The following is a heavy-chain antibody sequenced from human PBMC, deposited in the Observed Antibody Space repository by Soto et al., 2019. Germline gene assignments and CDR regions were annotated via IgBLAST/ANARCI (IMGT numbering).Heavy chain of an antibody. J-gene: IGHJ4*02. CDR2: ISGDGSST. CDR3: ARSGNYVFDY. CDR1: GFTFRSHW. D-gene: IGHD1-26*01. Sequence: GGSLRLSCAASGFTFRSHWLHWVRQAPGKGLGWVSRISGDGSSTHYADSVKGRFTITRDNAKNTLYLQMHSLRAEDTAAYYCARSGNYVFDYWGQGTLVTVSS. V-gene: IGHV3-74*01.